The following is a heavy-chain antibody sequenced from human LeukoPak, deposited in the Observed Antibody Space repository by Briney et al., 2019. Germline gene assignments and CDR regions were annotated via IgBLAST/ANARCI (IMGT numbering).Heavy chain of an antibody. CDR3: AKAVFPGGATSRGIDY. CDR2: ISGSGGST. Sequence: GGSLRLSCAASGFTFSSYAMSWVRQAPGKGLEWVSAISGSGGSTYYADSVKGRFTIPRDNSKNTLYLQMNSLRAEDTAVYYCAKAVFPGGATSRGIDYWGQGTLVTVSS. CDR1: GFTFSSYA. J-gene: IGHJ4*02. D-gene: IGHD1-26*01. V-gene: IGHV3-23*01.